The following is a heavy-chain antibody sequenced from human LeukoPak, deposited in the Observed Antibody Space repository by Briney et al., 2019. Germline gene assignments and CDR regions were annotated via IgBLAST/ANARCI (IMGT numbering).Heavy chain of an antibody. CDR2: ISGSGGST. V-gene: IGHV3-23*01. J-gene: IGHJ5*02. Sequence: GGSLRLSCAASGFTFSSYAMSWVRQAPGKGLEWVSAISGSGGSTYYADSVKGRFTISRDNSKNTLYLQMSSLRSEDTAVYYCARQHRISRRFDPWGQGTLVTVSS. CDR1: GFTFSSYA. D-gene: IGHD2/OR15-2a*01. CDR3: ARQHRISRRFDP.